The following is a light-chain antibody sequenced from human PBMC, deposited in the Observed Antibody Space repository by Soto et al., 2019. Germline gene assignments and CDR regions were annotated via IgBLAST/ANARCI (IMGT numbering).Light chain of an antibody. V-gene: IGLV2-14*01. Sequence: QSVLTQPASVSGSPGQSITISCTGTSSDVGGYNYVSWYQQHPGKAPKLMIYEVSNRPSGVSNRFSGSKSGNTASLTISGLQAEDEADDYCGSYTSSNTLVFGGGTQLSVL. CDR1: SSDVGGYNY. J-gene: IGLJ2*01. CDR3: GSYTSSNTLV. CDR2: EVS.